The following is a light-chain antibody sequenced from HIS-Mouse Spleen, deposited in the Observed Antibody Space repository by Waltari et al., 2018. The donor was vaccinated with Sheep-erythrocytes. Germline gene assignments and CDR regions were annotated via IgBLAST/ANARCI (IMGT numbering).Light chain of an antibody. J-gene: IGLJ1*01. CDR1: SRDVGGYNY. CDR3: CSYAGSYNHV. Sequence: QSALTQSASVSGSPGQSITVSCTGTSRDVGGYNYVPWYQQHPGKAPKLMIYDVSKRPSGVPDRFSGSKSGNTASLTISGLQAEDEADYYCCSYAGSYNHVFATGTKVTVL. CDR2: DVS. V-gene: IGLV2-11*01.